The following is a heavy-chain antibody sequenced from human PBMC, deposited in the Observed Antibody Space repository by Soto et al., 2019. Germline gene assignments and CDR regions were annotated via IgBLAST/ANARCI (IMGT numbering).Heavy chain of an antibody. Sequence: GGSLRLSCAASGFTFSSYAMSWVRQAPGKGLEWVSVISGSGDSTYYADSVKGRFTISRDNSKDTQYLQMNSLRAEDTAVYYCAIGQYYFDYWGQGTLVTVSS. CDR1: GFTFSSYA. CDR2: ISGSGDST. J-gene: IGHJ4*02. V-gene: IGHV3-23*01. CDR3: AIGQYYFDY.